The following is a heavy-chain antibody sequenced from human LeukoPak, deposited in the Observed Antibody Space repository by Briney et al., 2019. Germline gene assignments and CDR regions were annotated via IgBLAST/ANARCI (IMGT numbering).Heavy chain of an antibody. D-gene: IGHD6-6*01. CDR1: GGSISSYY. Sequence: SETLSLTCTVSGGSISSYYWSWIRQPAGKGLEWIGRIYTSGSTNYNPSLKSRVTMSVDTSKNQFSLKLNSVTAADTAVYYCARSYSSSSPFDYWGQGTLVTVSS. CDR2: IYTSGST. J-gene: IGHJ4*02. CDR3: ARSYSSSSPFDY. V-gene: IGHV4-4*07.